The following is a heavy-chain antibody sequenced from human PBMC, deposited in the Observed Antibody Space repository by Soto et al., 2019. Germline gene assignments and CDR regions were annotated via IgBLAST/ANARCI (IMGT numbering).Heavy chain of an antibody. Sequence: PPEPLSLTCTVSRGSISSCYWGGIRQPPGKGLDYIGYIYYSGSTNSNPSLKSRVTISVDTSKNQFSLRLSSVTAADTAVYYCARGYQGSGYIAFDIWGQGTMVT. CDR1: RGSISSCY. J-gene: IGHJ3*02. CDR2: IYYSGST. CDR3: ARGYQGSGYIAFDI. V-gene: IGHV4-59*13. D-gene: IGHD3-22*01.